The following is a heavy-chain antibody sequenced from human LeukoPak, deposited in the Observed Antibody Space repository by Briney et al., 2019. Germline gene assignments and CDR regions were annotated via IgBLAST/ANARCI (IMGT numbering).Heavy chain of an antibody. CDR2: SGGST. Sequence: GAALRLSSAATGIAASRDNMYWVREAPGKGLEWVSVSGGSTYYADSVKGRFTISRDNSKNTLYLQMNSLRAEDTAVYYCASRGDYGINYWGQGTLLTVSS. CDR3: ASRGDYGINY. D-gene: IGHD4-17*01. J-gene: IGHJ4*02. V-gene: IGHV3-53*01. CDR1: GIAASRDN.